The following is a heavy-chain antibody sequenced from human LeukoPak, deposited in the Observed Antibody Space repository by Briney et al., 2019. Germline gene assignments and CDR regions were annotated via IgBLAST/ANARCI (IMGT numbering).Heavy chain of an antibody. CDR2: INHSGST. Sequence: KPSETLSLTCAVYGGSFSGYYWSWIRQPPGKGLEWIGEINHSGSTNYNPSLKSRVTISVDTSKNQFSLKLSSVTAADTAVCYCAREAQELLWFGELTTLYYFDYWGQGTLVTVSS. CDR1: GGSFSGYY. J-gene: IGHJ4*02. V-gene: IGHV4-34*01. D-gene: IGHD3-10*01. CDR3: AREAQELLWFGELTTLYYFDY.